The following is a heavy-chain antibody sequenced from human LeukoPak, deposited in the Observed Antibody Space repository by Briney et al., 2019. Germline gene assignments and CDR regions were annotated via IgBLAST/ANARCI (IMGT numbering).Heavy chain of an antibody. Sequence: ASVKVSCKASGYTFTSYGISWVRQAPGQGLEWMGWISAYNGNTNYAQKLQGRVTMTTDTSTSTAYMELRSLRSDDTAVYYCARDPGSRIAAAIDYWGQGTLVTVSS. CDR2: ISAYNGNT. D-gene: IGHD6-13*01. J-gene: IGHJ4*02. V-gene: IGHV1-18*01. CDR3: ARDPGSRIAAAIDY. CDR1: GYTFTSYG.